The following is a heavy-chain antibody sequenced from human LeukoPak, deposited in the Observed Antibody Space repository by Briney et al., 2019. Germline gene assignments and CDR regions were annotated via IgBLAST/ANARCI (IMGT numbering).Heavy chain of an antibody. D-gene: IGHD1-1*01. V-gene: IGHV4-31*03. CDR1: GGSISSGGYY. Sequence: KSSQTLSLTCTVSGGSISSGGYYWSWIRQHPGKGLEWIGYIYYSGSTYYNPSLKSRVTISVDTSKNQLSLKLSSVTAADTAVYYCAREMEGRTVNWFDPWGQGTLVTVSS. CDR3: AREMEGRTVNWFDP. J-gene: IGHJ5*02. CDR2: IYYSGST.